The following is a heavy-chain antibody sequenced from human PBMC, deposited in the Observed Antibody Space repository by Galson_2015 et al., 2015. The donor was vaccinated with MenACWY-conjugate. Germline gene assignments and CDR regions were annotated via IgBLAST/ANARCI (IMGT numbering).Heavy chain of an antibody. Sequence: SLRLSCAASGFTFSSYWMHWVRQAPGKGLVWVSRINSDGSNTSYADSVKGRFTISRDNAKNTLYLQMNSLRAEDTAVCYCARDLKSDDYVWGSFSPRRRTRGASDYWGQGTLVTVSS. CDR2: INSDGSNT. CDR1: GFTFSSYW. D-gene: IGHD3-16*01. V-gene: IGHV3-74*01. J-gene: IGHJ4*02. CDR3: ARDLKSDDYVWGSFSPRRRTRGASDY.